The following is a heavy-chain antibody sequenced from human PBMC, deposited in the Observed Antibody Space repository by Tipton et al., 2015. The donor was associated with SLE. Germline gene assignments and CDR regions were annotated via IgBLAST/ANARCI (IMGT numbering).Heavy chain of an antibody. CDR2: INHSGST. V-gene: IGHV4-34*01. CDR3: ARGSSLAAFEI. J-gene: IGHJ3*02. CDR1: GGSFSGYY. Sequence: TLSLTCAVYGGSFSGYYWSWIRQPPGKGLEWIGEINHSGSTNYNPSLKSRVTISVDTSKNQFSLKLSSVTAADTAVYYCARGSSLAAFEIWGQGTMVTVSS.